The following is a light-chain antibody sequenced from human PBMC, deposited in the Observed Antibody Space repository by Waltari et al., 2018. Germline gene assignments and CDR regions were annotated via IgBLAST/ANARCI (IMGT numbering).Light chain of an antibody. Sequence: QSVLAQPASVSGSPGQSITISCTGSGSDVGLYDYVSWYQQVPGKAPKFIISYVSRRPSGVSDRFSGSKSGDTASLTISGLRPEDEADYYCSAFRRGGEYVFGTGITVTVL. CDR2: YVS. V-gene: IGLV2-14*03. CDR3: SAFRRGGEYV. J-gene: IGLJ1*01. CDR1: GSDVGLYDY.